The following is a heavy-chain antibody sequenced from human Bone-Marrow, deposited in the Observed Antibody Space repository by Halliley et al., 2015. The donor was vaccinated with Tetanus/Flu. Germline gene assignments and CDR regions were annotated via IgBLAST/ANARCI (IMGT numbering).Heavy chain of an antibody. CDR3: VRRDLSQLVPFFDN. J-gene: IGHJ4*02. Sequence: WVSSLGSGDRYIKYADSVEGRFTISRDNAKNSLYLQMNSLRAEDTAVYYCVRRDLSQLVPFFDNWGQGTLVTVSS. V-gene: IGHV3-21*06. CDR2: LGSGDRYI. D-gene: IGHD6-6*01.